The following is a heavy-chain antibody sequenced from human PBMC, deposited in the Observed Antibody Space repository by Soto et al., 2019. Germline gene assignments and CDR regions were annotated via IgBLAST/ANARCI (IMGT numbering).Heavy chain of an antibody. D-gene: IGHD1-1*01. CDR1: GFTISTHG. Sequence: QAQLVESGGGVVQPGTSLRLSCAASGFTISTHGMHWVRQAPGKGLEWLANIWYDGSNKFYAESVNGRFSISKDNSKNTLYLQMSSLRAEETAVYYCAAATTWDFHFPYWGQGTQVTVSS. CDR2: IWYDGSNK. J-gene: IGHJ4*02. V-gene: IGHV3-33*03. CDR3: AAATTWDFHFPY.